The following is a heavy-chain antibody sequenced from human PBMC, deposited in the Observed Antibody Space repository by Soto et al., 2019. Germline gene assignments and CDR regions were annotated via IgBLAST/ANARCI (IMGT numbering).Heavy chain of an antibody. CDR2: XSYDGSNK. CDR1: GFTFSSYA. CDR3: AREGIGIVVVVAATPHFDY. J-gene: IGHJ4*02. Sequence: QVQLVESGGGVVQPGRSLRLSCAASGFTFSSYAMHWVRQAPGKGLEWVAXXSYDGSNKYYADSVKGRFTISRDNSKNTLYLQMNSLRAEDTAVYYCAREGIGIVVVVAATPHFDYWGQGTLVTVSS. D-gene: IGHD2-15*01. V-gene: IGHV3-30-3*01.